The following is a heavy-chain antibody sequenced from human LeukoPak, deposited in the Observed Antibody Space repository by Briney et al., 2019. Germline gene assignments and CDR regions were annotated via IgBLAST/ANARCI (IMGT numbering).Heavy chain of an antibody. V-gene: IGHV3-23*01. J-gene: IGHJ3*02. Sequence: GGSLRPSCAASGFTFSSYAMSWVRQAPGKGLEWVSAISGSGGSTYYADSVKGRFTISRDNSKNTLYLQMNSLRAEDTAVYYCAKDLWFGELLFPVAFDIWGQGTMVTVS. CDR1: GFTFSSYA. CDR2: ISGSGGST. D-gene: IGHD3-10*01. CDR3: AKDLWFGELLFPVAFDI.